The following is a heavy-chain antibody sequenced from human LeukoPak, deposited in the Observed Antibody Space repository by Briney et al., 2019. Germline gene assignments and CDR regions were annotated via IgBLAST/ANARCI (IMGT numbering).Heavy chain of an antibody. V-gene: IGHV4-59*01. Sequence: PSETLSLTCTVSGGSISSYYWGWLRQPPGKGLEWVGYIYYSGSTNYNPSLKSRVTISVDTSKNQFSLKLSSVTAADTAVYYCARAWDYYGSFDYWGQGTLVTVSS. CDR3: ARAWDYYGSFDY. CDR2: IYYSGST. J-gene: IGHJ4*02. CDR1: GGSISSYY. D-gene: IGHD4-17*01.